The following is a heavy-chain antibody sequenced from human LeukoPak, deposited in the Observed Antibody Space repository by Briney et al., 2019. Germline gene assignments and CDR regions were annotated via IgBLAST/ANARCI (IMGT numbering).Heavy chain of an antibody. CDR2: IYSGGST. Sequence: PGGDLRLSCAASGFTVISNYMSWVRQAPGKGVEWVSVIYSGGSTYYADSVKGRFTISRDNSKNTLYLQMNSLRAEDTAVYYCARDSAGGSSYDYFDYWGQGTLVTVSS. CDR1: GFTVISNY. V-gene: IGHV3-66*01. J-gene: IGHJ4*02. CDR3: ARDSAGGSSYDYFDY. D-gene: IGHD1-26*01.